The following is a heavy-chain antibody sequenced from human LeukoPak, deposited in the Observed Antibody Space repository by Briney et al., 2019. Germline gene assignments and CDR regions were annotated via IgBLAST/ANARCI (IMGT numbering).Heavy chain of an antibody. CDR3: ARVKSDDDYGMDV. Sequence: GGSLRLSCVASGFRFGNHAMHWVRQAPGKGLEWVAVIWYDENNQHYADSVKGRFTISRDNSKNTLYLQMNSLRLEDTAVYYCARVKSDDDYGMDVWGQGTTVTVSS. J-gene: IGHJ6*02. V-gene: IGHV3-30-3*01. CDR1: GFRFGNHA. CDR2: IWYDENNQ. D-gene: IGHD3-16*01.